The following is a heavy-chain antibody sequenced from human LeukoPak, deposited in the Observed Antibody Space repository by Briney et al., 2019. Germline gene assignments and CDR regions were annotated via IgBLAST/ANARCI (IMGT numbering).Heavy chain of an antibody. J-gene: IGHJ4*02. CDR1: GFTFDVYA. CDR3: TKERCSSSGCYGDFDY. Sequence: GGSLRLSCAASGFTFDVYAMHWVRQAPGKGLEWVSGISWISGSIGYAASVKGRFTITRDNAKNSLYLQMNSLRAEDTALYYCTKERCSSSGCYGDFDYWGQGTLVTVSS. D-gene: IGHD2-2*01. V-gene: IGHV3-9*01. CDR2: ISWISGSI.